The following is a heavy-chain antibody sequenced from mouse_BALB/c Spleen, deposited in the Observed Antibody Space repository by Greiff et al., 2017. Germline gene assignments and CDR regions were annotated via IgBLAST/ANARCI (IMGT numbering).Heavy chain of an antibody. Sequence: EVQLVESGGGLVQPGGSRKLSCAASGFTFSSFGMHWVRQAPEKGLEWVAYISSGSSTIYYADTVKGRFTISRDNPKNTLFLQMTSLRSEDTAMYYCARSPYGNYVNYLDYWGQGTTLTVSS. CDR2: ISSGSSTI. J-gene: IGHJ2*01. CDR1: GFTFSSFG. D-gene: IGHD2-1*01. V-gene: IGHV5-17*02. CDR3: ARSPYGNYVNYLDY.